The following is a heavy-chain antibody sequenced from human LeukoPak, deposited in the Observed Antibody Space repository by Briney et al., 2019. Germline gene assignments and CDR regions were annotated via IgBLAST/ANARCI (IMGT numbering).Heavy chain of an antibody. CDR3: AREGAGYRGYDYDYFYAMDV. J-gene: IGHJ6*02. CDR2: INGNGGST. D-gene: IGHD5-12*01. CDR1: GFTFEDHA. Sequence: TGGSLRLSCAASGFTFEDHAMNWVRQVPGKGLEWVSGINGNGGSTGYADSVKGRFTISRDNAKNSVYLQMSSLRAEDTALYYCAREGAGYRGYDYDYFYAMDVWGQGTTVAVS. V-gene: IGHV3-20*04.